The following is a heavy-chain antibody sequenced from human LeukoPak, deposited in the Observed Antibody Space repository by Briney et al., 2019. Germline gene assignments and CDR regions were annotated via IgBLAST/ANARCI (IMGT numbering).Heavy chain of an antibody. CDR1: GGSISPYY. J-gene: IGHJ6*03. D-gene: IGHD3-10*01. CDR2: IYYSGST. CDR3: ARKSITMVRGVIDYYYYYMDV. Sequence: SETLSLTCTVSGGSISPYYWSWIRQPPGKGLEWIGYIYYSGSTNYNPSLKSRVTISVDTSKNQFSLKLSSVTAADTAVYYCARKSITMVRGVIDYYYYYMDVWGKGTTVTISS. V-gene: IGHV4-59*08.